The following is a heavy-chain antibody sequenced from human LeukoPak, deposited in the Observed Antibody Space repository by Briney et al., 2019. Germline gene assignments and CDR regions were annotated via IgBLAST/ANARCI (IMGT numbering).Heavy chain of an antibody. CDR3: AKAEYYDILTGYSHYSGFDY. CDR1: GFTFSSYE. V-gene: IGHV3-48*03. Sequence: PGGSLRLSCAASGFTFSSYEMNWVRQAPGKGLEWVSYISSSGSTIYYADSVKGRFTISRDNSKNTLYLQMNSLRAEDTAVYYCAKAEYYDILTGYSHYSGFDYWGQGTLVTVSS. CDR2: ISSSGSTI. D-gene: IGHD3-9*01. J-gene: IGHJ4*02.